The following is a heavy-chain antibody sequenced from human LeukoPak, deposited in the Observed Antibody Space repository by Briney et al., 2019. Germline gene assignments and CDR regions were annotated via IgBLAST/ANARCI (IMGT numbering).Heavy chain of an antibody. CDR2: INPNSGGT. Sequence: ASVKVSCKASGYTFSSYGVSWVRQAPGQGLEWMGWINPNSGGTNYAQKFQGRVTMTRDTSISTAYMELSRLRSDDTAVYYCARDSPIAVAGTFTYWGQGTLVTVSS. J-gene: IGHJ4*02. CDR3: ARDSPIAVAGTFTY. D-gene: IGHD6-19*01. CDR1: GYTFSSYG. V-gene: IGHV1-2*02.